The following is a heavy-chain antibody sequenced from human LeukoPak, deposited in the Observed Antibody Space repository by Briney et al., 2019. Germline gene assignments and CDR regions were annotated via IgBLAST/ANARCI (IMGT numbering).Heavy chain of an antibody. CDR3: SSATSMTTVTTDY. J-gene: IGHJ4*02. CDR2: IWYDGIDT. D-gene: IGHD4-17*01. V-gene: IGHV3-30*02. Sequence: GGSLRLSCAASGFTFTSYGMHWVRQAPGKGLEWVAVIWYDGIDTFYADSVKGRFTISRDNSKNTVFLQMNSLRVEDSAIYYCSSATSMTTVTTDYWGQGTLVTVSS. CDR1: GFTFTSYG.